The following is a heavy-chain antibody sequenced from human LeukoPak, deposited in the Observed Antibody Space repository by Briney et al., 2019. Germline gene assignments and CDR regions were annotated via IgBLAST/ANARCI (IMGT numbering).Heavy chain of an antibody. CDR3: ARLLGTRGHPPRFDP. J-gene: IGHJ5*02. CDR2: IYYSGST. V-gene: IGHV4-59*08. CDR1: GGSISSYY. Sequence: KPSETLSLTCTVSGGSISSYYWSWIRQPPGKGLEWIGYIYYSGSTNYNPSLKSRVTISVDTSKNQLSLKLSSVTAADTAVYYCARLLGTRGHPPRFDPWGQGTLVTVSS. D-gene: IGHD3-16*01.